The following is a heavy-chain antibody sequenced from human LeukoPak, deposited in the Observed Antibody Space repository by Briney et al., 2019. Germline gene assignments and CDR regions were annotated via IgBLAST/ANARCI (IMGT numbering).Heavy chain of an antibody. CDR2: IYYSGST. V-gene: IGHV4-59*01. D-gene: IGHD6-13*01. Sequence: PWETLSLTCTVSGGSISSYYWSWIRQPPGKGLEWIGYIYYSGSTNYNPSLKSRVTISVDTSKNQFSLKLSSVTAADTAVYYCARGVAAAGTEGAFDIWGQGTMVTVSS. J-gene: IGHJ3*02. CDR1: GGSISSYY. CDR3: ARGVAAAGTEGAFDI.